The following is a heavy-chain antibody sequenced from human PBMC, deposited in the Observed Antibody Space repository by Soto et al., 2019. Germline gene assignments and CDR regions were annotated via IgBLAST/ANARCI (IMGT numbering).Heavy chain of an antibody. CDR2: IYSSGGI. D-gene: IGHD3-22*01. V-gene: IGHV4-30-4*01. CDR1: GGSISRGDYY. CDR3: ARGYYYDSSGYAQDI. J-gene: IGHJ3*02. Sequence: PSETLSLTCTVSGGSISRGDYYWTWIRQPPGKGLEWIGYIYSSGGIYYNPSLKSRVTISVDTSKNQFSLKLSSVTAADTAVYYCARGYYYDSSGYAQDISGQGTMVTVSS.